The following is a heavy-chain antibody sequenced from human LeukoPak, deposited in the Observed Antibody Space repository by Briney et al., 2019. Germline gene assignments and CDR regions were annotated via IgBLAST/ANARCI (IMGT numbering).Heavy chain of an antibody. CDR2: IHYTGSA. Sequence: SETLSLTCTVSGGSISNPDYYWSWIRLLPGKGLEWIGNIHYTGSACYNPSITSRATMSVDTSKNQFSLRLTSVSAADTAIYYCARDLWRWGQGTLVTVSS. CDR1: GGSISNPDYY. V-gene: IGHV4-30-4*02. J-gene: IGHJ4*02. CDR3: ARDLWR.